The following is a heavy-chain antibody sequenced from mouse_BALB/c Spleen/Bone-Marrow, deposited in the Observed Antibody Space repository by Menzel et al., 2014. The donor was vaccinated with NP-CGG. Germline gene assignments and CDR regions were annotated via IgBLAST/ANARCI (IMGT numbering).Heavy chain of an antibody. CDR3: ARDENVGIYWYFDV. J-gene: IGHJ1*01. V-gene: IGHV7-3*02. CDR1: GFTFTDYY. Sequence: EVQGVESGGGSVQPGGSLGLSCATSGFTFTDYYMSWVRQPPGKALEWLGFIRNKANGYTTEYSASVKGRFTISRDNSQRILYLQMNTLRAEDSATYYCARDENVGIYWYFDVWGAGTTVIVSS. CDR2: IRNKANGYTT.